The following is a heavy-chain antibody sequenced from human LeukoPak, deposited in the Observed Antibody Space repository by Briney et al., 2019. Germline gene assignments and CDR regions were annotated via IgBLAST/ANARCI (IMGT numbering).Heavy chain of an antibody. CDR3: AREGGIDY. CDR2: IYYSGST. Sequence: SETLSLTCTVSGGSISSYYWSWIRQPPGKGLEWIGYIYYSGSTNYNPSLKSRVTISVDTSKNQFSLKLSSVTAADTAVYYCAREGGIDYWGQGTLVTVSS. CDR1: GGSISSYY. J-gene: IGHJ4*02. V-gene: IGHV4-59*12. D-gene: IGHD1-26*01.